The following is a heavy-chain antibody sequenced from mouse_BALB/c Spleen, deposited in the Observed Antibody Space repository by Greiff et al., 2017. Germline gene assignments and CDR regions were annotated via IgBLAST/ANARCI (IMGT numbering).Heavy chain of an antibody. J-gene: IGHJ2*01. Sequence: EVQRVESGPSLVKPSQTLSLTCSVTGDSITSGYWNWVRKFPGNKLEYMGYISYSGSTYYNPSLKSRISITRDTSKNQYYLQLNSVTTEDTATYDCAGTTVVAKDYMDYWGQGTTLTVSS. CDR3: AGTTVVAKDYMDY. CDR2: ISYSGST. CDR1: GDSITSGY. V-gene: IGHV3-8*02. D-gene: IGHD1-1*01.